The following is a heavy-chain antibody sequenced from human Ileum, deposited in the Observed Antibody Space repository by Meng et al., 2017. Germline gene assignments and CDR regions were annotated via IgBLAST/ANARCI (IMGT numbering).Heavy chain of an antibody. CDR2: IHHSGRT. V-gene: IGHV4-34*01. CDR1: GGSFNDYY. J-gene: IGHJ4*02. CDR3: VRGPARETHDFDY. Sequence: QGQLNQGGARLLKPPEPLSLTCAGFGGSFNDYYWSWVRQSPGKGLEWIGQIHHSGRTNYKSSLERRVTISVDTSKSQFSLKLTSVTAADTAMYYCVRGPARETHDFDYWGQGALVTVSS. D-gene: IGHD1-26*01.